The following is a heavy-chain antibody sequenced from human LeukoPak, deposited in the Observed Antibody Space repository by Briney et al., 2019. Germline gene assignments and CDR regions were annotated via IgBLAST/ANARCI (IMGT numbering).Heavy chain of an antibody. J-gene: IGHJ5*02. CDR1: GGSINSNDYY. Sequence: PSETLSLTCTVSGGSINSNDYYWVWIRHSPGTGLEWIATIYYSGTTYYSPSLKSRVTISVDTSKNQFSLKLNSVTAADTALYYCARITIFGVLTTNWFDPWGQGTLVTVSS. CDR2: IYYSGTT. V-gene: IGHV4-39*01. CDR3: ARITIFGVLTTNWFDP. D-gene: IGHD3-3*01.